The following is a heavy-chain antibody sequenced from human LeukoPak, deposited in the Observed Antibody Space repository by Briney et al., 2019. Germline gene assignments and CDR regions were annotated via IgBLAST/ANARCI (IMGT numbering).Heavy chain of an antibody. D-gene: IGHD3-10*01. CDR1: GFTISSYA. CDR3: ASGSGIGSSYYDY. V-gene: IGHV3-64*01. CDR2: ISSNGART. J-gene: IGHJ4*02. Sequence: GGSLRLSCAASGFTISSYAMHWVRQAPGKGLEYVSAISSNGARTYYANSVKGRFTISRDNSKNTLYLQMGSLRAEDMAVYYCASGSGIGSSYYDYWGQGTLVTVSS.